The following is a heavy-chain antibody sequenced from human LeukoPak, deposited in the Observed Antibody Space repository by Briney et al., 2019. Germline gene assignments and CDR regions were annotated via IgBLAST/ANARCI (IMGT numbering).Heavy chain of an antibody. J-gene: IGHJ4*02. Sequence: GGSLRLSCAASGFTFSSYSMNWVRQAPGKGLEWVSSISSSSSYIYYADSVKGRFTISRDNAKNSLYLQMNSLRAEDTAVYYCARVGGEVEMATIAYFDYWGQGTLVTVSS. CDR2: ISSSSSYI. V-gene: IGHV3-21*01. CDR1: GFTFSSYS. CDR3: ARVGGEVEMATIAYFDY. D-gene: IGHD5-24*01.